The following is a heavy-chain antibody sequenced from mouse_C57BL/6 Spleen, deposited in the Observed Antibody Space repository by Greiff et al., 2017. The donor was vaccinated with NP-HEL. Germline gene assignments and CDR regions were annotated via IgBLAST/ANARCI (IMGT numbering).Heavy chain of an antibody. CDR3: ARLGDYYGRYFDY. CDR1: GYAFSSYW. V-gene: IGHV1-80*01. CDR2: IYPGDGDT. Sequence: VKLQQSGAELVKPGASVKISCKASGYAFSSYWMNWVKQRPGKGLEWIGQIYPGDGDTNYNGKFKGKATLTADKSSSTAYMQLSSLTSEDSAVYFCARLGDYYGRYFDYWGQGTTLTVSS. J-gene: IGHJ2*01. D-gene: IGHD1-1*01.